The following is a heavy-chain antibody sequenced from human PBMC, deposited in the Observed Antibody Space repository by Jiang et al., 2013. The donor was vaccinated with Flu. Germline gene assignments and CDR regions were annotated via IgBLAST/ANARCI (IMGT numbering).Heavy chain of an antibody. CDR2: ISHDGRNI. CDR3: ARSLLGQRGFSYGFDV. Sequence: VQLVESGGGVVQPGRSLRLSCAASGFTFRNFALHWVRQTPGTGLEWVAVISHDGRNIDYADSVRGRATISRDNSKGIATLQMNSLRPEDTSIYFCARSLLGQRGFSYGFDVWGQGTLVTVSS. J-gene: IGHJ4*02. CDR1: GFTFRNFA. V-gene: IGHV3-30*04. D-gene: IGHD5-18*01.